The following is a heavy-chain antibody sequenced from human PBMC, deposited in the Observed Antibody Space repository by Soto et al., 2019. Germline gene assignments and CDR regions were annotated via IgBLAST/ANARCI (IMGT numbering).Heavy chain of an antibody. CDR3: ARRESSGLFDY. V-gene: IGHV4-39*01. CDR2: IYYSGST. CDR1: GGSISSSSYY. J-gene: IGHJ4*02. D-gene: IGHD3-22*01. Sequence: QLQLQESGPGLVKPSETLSLTCTVSGGSISSSSYYWGWIRQPPGKGLEWIGSIYYSGSTYYNPSLKSRVTISVDTSKNQFSLKLSSVTAADTAVYYCARRESSGLFDYWGQGTLVTVSS.